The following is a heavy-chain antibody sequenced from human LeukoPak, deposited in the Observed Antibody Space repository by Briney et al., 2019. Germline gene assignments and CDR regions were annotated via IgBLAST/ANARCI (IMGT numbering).Heavy chain of an antibody. Sequence: PGRSLRLSCAASGFTFSTYAMHWVRQAPGKGLEWVAIISNDGSSEYYADSVKGRFTISRDNAMNSLYLQMNSLRAEDTAVYYCASDVVVVVAATMGGDSPGYWGQGTLVTVSS. V-gene: IGHV3-30-3*01. CDR2: ISNDGSSE. CDR3: ASDVVVVVAATMGGDSPGY. J-gene: IGHJ4*02. CDR1: GFTFSTYA. D-gene: IGHD2-15*01.